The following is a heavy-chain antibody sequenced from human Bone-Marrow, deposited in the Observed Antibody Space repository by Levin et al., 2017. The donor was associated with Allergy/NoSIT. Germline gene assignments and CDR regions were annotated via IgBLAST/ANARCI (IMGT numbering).Heavy chain of an antibody. CDR3: AKDGGYQLLSPFDH. V-gene: IGHV3-23*01. CDR1: GFTFSNYA. CDR2: IVGSGADS. D-gene: IGHD2-2*01. Sequence: GESLKISCAASGFTFSNYAMNWVRQSPGKGLEWVSGIVGSGADSYYAASVKGRFTISRDNSKSTLYLQLRSLRAEDTALYYCAKDGGYQLLSPFDHWGQGSLVTVSS. J-gene: IGHJ4*02.